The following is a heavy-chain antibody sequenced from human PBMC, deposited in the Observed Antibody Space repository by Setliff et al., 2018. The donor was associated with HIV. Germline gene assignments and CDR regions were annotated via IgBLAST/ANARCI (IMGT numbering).Heavy chain of an antibody. CDR3: ARGRPSLEWLLYDHDAFDI. Sequence: ASVKVSCKASGGTFSSYAISWVRQAPGQGLEWMGGIIPNSGGTNYAQKFQGWVTMTRDTSISTAYMELSRLRSDDTAVYYCARGRPSLEWLLYDHDAFDIWGQGTMVTVSS. J-gene: IGHJ3*02. CDR1: GGTFSSYA. V-gene: IGHV1-2*04. D-gene: IGHD3-3*01. CDR2: IIPNSGGT.